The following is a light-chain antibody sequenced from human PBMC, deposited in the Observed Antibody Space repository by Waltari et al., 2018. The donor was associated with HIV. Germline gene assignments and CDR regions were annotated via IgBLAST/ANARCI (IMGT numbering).Light chain of an antibody. J-gene: IGKJ2*01. CDR2: GAS. Sequence: EIVFTQSPVTLSLSPAARATLSCRASQSVTGSYLAWYQQRPGQPPRLLVYGASSRATGIPDRFSGSGSGTDFTLTITRLEPEDFAVYYCHQYASLPRTFGQGTKLEIK. V-gene: IGKV3-20*01. CDR1: QSVTGSY. CDR3: HQYASLPRT.